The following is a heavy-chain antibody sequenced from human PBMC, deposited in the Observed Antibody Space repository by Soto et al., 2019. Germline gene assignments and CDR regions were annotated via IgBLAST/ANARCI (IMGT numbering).Heavy chain of an antibody. CDR1: GDYISSADYF. CDR2: IFHSGTT. CDR3: AREPYLTTARNDF. Sequence: SETLSLTCSVSGDYISSADYFWTWIRQSPGKGLEGMGYIFHSGTTYYNPSLKGRLLISIENSKNQFSLRLTSVTAADSAVYFRAREPYLTTARNDFWGPGTLVAVSS. D-gene: IGHD4-17*01. J-gene: IGHJ4*02. V-gene: IGHV4-30-4*01.